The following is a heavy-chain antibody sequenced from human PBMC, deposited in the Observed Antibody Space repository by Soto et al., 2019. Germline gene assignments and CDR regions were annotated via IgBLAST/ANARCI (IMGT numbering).Heavy chain of an antibody. CDR2: IDWDDDK. D-gene: IGHD5-12*01. Sequence: SGPTIVNPPQTLPLTFPLSGVSLSTSGMCVGWIRQPPGKAREWLARIDWDDDKYYSTSLKTRLTISKDTSKNQVVLTMTNMDPVDTATYYCAHEKWLRVFDYWGQGTLVTVSS. CDR3: AHEKWLRVFDY. J-gene: IGHJ4*02. V-gene: IGHV2-70*12. CDR1: GVSLSTSGMC.